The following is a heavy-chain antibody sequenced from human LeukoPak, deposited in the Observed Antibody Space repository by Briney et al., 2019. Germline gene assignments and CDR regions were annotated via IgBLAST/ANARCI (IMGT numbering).Heavy chain of an antibody. V-gene: IGHV1-2*02. CDR3: ARTTPAWDAFDI. CDR1: GYTYTGYY. CDR2: INPNSGGT. D-gene: IGHD1-1*01. J-gene: IGHJ3*02. Sequence: ASVKVSCTASGYTYTGYYIHWVRQVPGQGLEWMGWINPNSGGTNYAQKFQGRVTMTRDTSIMTRDTSISTAYMELRRLRSDDTAVYFCARTTPAWDAFDIWGQGTMVTVS.